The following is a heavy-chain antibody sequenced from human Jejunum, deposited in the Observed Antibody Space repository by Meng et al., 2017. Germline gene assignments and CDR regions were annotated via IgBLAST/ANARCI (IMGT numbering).Heavy chain of an antibody. V-gene: IGHV3-74*01. CDR1: GFTLSSHY. Sequence: GESLKIFCAASGFTLSSHYMYWVRQVPGKGLVTISRINSDGNSAIYANSVKGRFTISRDNAKNTLSLQMISLGVEDSAVYYCLGWYAWGQGTLVTVSS. CDR2: INSDGNSA. J-gene: IGHJ5*02. D-gene: IGHD6-19*01. CDR3: LGWYA.